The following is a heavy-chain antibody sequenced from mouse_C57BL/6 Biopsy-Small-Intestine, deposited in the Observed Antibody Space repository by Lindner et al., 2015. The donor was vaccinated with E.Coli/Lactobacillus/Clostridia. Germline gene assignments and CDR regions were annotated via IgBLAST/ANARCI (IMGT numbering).Heavy chain of an antibody. CDR2: ILPGSGIT. D-gene: IGHD2-14*01. Sequence: QLQESGAELMKPGASVKLSCKATGYAFTGYWVEWVKQRPGHGLEWIGEILPGSGITNYNEKFKDKATFTADTSSNTAYMQLSSLTTEDSAIYYCAKWYDGGMDYWGQGTSVTVSS. J-gene: IGHJ4*01. CDR3: AKWYDGGMDY. CDR1: GYAFTGYW. V-gene: IGHV1-9*01.